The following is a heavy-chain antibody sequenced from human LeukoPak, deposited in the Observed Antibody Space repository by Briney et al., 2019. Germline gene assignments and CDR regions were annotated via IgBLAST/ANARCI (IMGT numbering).Heavy chain of an antibody. D-gene: IGHD2-8*01. CDR1: GFTFSSYS. CDR2: ISSSSSYI. V-gene: IGHV3-21*01. J-gene: IGHJ4*02. Sequence: GGSLRLSCAASGFTFSSYSMNWVRQAPGKGLEWVSSISSSSSYIYYADSVKGRFTISRDNAKNSLYLQMNSLRAEDTAVYYCARVTRVLSAVDYWGQGTLVTVSS. CDR3: ARVTRVLSAVDY.